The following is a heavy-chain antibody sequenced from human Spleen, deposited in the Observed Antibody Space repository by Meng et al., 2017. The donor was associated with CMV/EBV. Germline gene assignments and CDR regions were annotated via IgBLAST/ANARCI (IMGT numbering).Heavy chain of an antibody. V-gene: IGHV4-38-2*02. CDR2: IDHSGST. CDR3: ARVPHSITNFGVVFYYFDY. D-gene: IGHD3-3*01. Sequence: SETLSLTCTVSGYSIRSGYYWGWIRQPPGEGLEWSGNIDHSGSTFYNPSLKSRATLSLDTSKNQFSLKLSSVTAADTAVYYCARVPHSITNFGVVFYYFDYWGQGTLVTVSS. CDR1: GYSIRSGYY. J-gene: IGHJ4*02.